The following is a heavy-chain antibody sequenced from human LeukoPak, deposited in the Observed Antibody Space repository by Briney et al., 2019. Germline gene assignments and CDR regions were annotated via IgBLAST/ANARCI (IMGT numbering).Heavy chain of an antibody. D-gene: IGHD3-16*01. Sequence: ASVKVSCKASRYTFTSYDINWVRQATGQGLEWMGWMNPNSGNAGYAQKFQGRVTMTRNTSISTAYMELSSLRSEDTAVYYCAKDRRLHLGEFLGRKETNWFDPWGQGTLVTVSS. CDR2: MNPNSGNA. J-gene: IGHJ5*02. CDR1: RYTFTSYD. CDR3: AKDRRLHLGEFLGRKETNWFDP. V-gene: IGHV1-8*01.